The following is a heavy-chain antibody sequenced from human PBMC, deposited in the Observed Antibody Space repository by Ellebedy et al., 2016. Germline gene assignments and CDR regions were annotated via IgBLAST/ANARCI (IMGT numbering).Heavy chain of an antibody. CDR2: INHSGST. D-gene: IGHD2-2*02. V-gene: IGHV4-34*01. J-gene: IGHJ4*02. CDR1: GGSFSGYY. CDR3: ARRLGYCSSTSCYTAFDY. Sequence: SETLSLXCAVYGGSFSGYYWSWIRQPPRKGLEWIGEINHSGSTNYNPSLKSRVTISVDTSKNQFSLKLSSVTAADTAVYYCARRLGYCSSTSCYTAFDYWGQGTLVTVSS.